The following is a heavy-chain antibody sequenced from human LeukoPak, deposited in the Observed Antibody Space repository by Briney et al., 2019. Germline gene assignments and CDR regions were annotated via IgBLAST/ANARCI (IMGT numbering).Heavy chain of an antibody. D-gene: IGHD2-15*01. CDR1: GFTFSNYW. CDR3: ARDGVALY. V-gene: IGHV3-7*01. Sequence: GGSLRLSCAASGFTFSNYWMTWFRQTPGKGREWVGNIKPDGSEKYYVDSVKGRFTISRDNAKNSLYLQMNSLRAEDTAVYYCARDGVALYWGQGTLVTVYS. CDR2: IKPDGSEK. J-gene: IGHJ4*02.